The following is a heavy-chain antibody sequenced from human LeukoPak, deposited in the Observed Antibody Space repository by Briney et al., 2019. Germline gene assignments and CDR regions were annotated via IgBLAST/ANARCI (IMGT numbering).Heavy chain of an antibody. V-gene: IGHV4-39*01. Sequence: PSETLSLTCTVSGGSVGRSGYYWGWIRQPPGKGLEWIASISYSGATYYNPSLGSRVTISADTSKNQFSLKVTSVTAADTAVYFCASREPGMTVPGLHWGQGALVTVSS. CDR3: ASREPGMTVPGLH. D-gene: IGHD3-22*01. J-gene: IGHJ4*02. CDR2: ISYSGAT. CDR1: GGSVGRSGYY.